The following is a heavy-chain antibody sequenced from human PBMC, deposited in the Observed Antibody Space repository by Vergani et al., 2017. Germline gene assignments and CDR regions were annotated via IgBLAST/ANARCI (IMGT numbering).Heavy chain of an antibody. Sequence: QLQLQESGSGLVKPSQTLSLTCAVSGGSISSGGYSWSWIRQPPGKGLEWIGYIYHSGSTYYNPSLKSRVTISVDRAKNQFYLKRSSVTAADTAVYYCAGASLGYCSGGSCYWFDPWGQGTLVTVSS. CDR1: GGSISSGGYS. J-gene: IGHJ5*02. CDR3: AGASLGYCSGGSCYWFDP. D-gene: IGHD2-15*01. V-gene: IGHV4-30-2*01. CDR2: IYHSGST.